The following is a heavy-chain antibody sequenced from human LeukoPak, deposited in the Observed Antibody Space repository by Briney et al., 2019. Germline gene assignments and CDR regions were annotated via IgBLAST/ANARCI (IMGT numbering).Heavy chain of an antibody. CDR2: IKQDGSEK. CDR1: GFTFSSYW. CDR3: ARDLRYSYGFFDY. J-gene: IGHJ4*02. Sequence: PGGSLRLSCAASGFTFSSYWMSWVRQAPGKGLEWVANIKQDGSEKYYVVSVKGRFTISRDNAKNSLYLQMNSLRAEDTAVYYCARDLRYSYGFFDYWGQGTLVTVSS. D-gene: IGHD5-18*01. V-gene: IGHV3-7*01.